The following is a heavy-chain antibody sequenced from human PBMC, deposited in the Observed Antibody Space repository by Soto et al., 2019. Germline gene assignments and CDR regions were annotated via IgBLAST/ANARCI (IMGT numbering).Heavy chain of an antibody. Sequence: QVQLVQSVAEVKKPGSSVKVSCKASGGTFSRYAISWVRKATGQGLDWMGEIIPIFGATNFAQKFQGRVTISADKSTTTVYMDLSSLMTEETAVYYCARMGGGILDSRGNVTSVTVSS. V-gene: IGHV1-69*06. CDR3: ARMGGGILDS. CDR2: IIPIFGAT. D-gene: IGHD2-15*01. CDR1: GGTFSRYA. J-gene: IGHJ5*01.